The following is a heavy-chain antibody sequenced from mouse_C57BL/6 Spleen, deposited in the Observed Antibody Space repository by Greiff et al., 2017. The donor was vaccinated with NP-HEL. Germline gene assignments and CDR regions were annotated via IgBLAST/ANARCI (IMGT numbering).Heavy chain of an antibody. CDR1: GYTFTGYW. D-gene: IGHD2-3*01. CDR2: ILPGSGST. CDR3: ARGGYYEAFAY. V-gene: IGHV1-9*01. Sequence: VKLQESGAELMKPGASVKLSCKATGYTFTGYWIEWVKQRPGHGLEWIGEILPGSGSTNYNEKFKSKATLTVDTSSSTAYMQLSSLTSEDSAVYYCARGGYYEAFAYWGQGTLVTVSA. J-gene: IGHJ3*01.